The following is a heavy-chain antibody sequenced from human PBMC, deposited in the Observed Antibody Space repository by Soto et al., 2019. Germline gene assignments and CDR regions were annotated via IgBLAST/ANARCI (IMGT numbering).Heavy chain of an antibody. CDR2: TYYRSKWYN. V-gene: IGHV6-1*01. D-gene: IGHD6-13*01. J-gene: IGHJ4*02. Sequence: SQTLSLTCVISGDSVSSNDATWAWIRQSPSRGLEWLGRTYYRSKWYNDYAVSVKSRITINPDTSKNQISLQLNSVTPEDTAVYYCVRLIGNSWLDYWGQETLVTVSS. CDR3: VRLIGNSWLDY. CDR1: GDSVSSNDAT.